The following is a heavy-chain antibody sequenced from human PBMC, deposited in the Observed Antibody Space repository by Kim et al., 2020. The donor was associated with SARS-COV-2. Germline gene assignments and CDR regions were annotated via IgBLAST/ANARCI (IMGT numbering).Heavy chain of an antibody. D-gene: IGHD3-3*01. J-gene: IGHJ6*02. CDR3: TRFGDFWSGRPYYYGMDV. CDR2: IRSKAYGGTT. V-gene: IGHV3-49*04. CDR1: GFTFGDYA. Sequence: GGSLRLSCTASGFTFGDYAMSWVRQAPGKGLEWVGFIRSKAYGGTTEYAASVKGRFTISRDDSKSIAYLQMNSLKTEDTAVYYCTRFGDFWSGRPYYYGMDVWGQGTTVTVSS.